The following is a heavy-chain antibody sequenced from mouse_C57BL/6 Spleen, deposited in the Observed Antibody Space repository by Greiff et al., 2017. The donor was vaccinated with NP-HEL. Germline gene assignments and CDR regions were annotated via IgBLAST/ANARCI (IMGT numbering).Heavy chain of an antibody. J-gene: IGHJ4*01. Sequence: EVKVVESGGGLVKPGGSLKLSCAASGFTFSSYAMSWVRQTPEKRLEWVATISDGGSYTYYPDNVKGRFTISRDNAKNNLYLQMSHLKSEDTAMYYCARDDGYPYAMDYWGQGTSVTVSS. D-gene: IGHD2-3*01. CDR3: ARDDGYPYAMDY. CDR1: GFTFSSYA. CDR2: ISDGGSYT. V-gene: IGHV5-4*01.